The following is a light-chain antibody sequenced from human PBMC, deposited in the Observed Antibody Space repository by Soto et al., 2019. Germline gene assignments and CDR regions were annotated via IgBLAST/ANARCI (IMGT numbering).Light chain of an antibody. CDR3: QQYGSLLFT. Sequence: EIVLPQSPGTLSLSPGERATLSCRASQSVSSSYLAWYQQKPGQAPRLLIYGASSRATGIPDRFSGSGSRTDFTLTISRLEPEDFGGYYCQQYGSLLFTFGPGTKVDIK. J-gene: IGKJ3*01. CDR1: QSVSSSY. CDR2: GAS. V-gene: IGKV3-20*01.